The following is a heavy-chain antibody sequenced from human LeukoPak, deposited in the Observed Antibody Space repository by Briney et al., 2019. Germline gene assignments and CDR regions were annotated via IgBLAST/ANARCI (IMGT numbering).Heavy chain of an antibody. J-gene: IGHJ4*02. CDR3: ARVGQQLVLWYYFDY. V-gene: IGHV1-46*01. CDR2: INPSGGST. CDR1: GYTFTSYY. Sequence: ASVKVSCKASGYTFTSYYMHWVRQAPGQGLEWMGIINPSGGSTSYAQKFQGRVTITADESTSTAYMELSSLRSEDTAVYYCARVGQQLVLWYYFDYWGQGTLVTVSS. D-gene: IGHD6-13*01.